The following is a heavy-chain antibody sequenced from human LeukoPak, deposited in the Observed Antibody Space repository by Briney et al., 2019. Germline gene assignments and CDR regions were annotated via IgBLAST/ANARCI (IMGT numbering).Heavy chain of an antibody. Sequence: SETLSLTCSVSGGSISSYYSSWIRHPPGKGLEWIGYLYDSGSTRSTDYNPSLKSRLTLSVDTSKNQFSLKLTSVTAADTAVYYCARVGGVPLGAFDIWGQGTMVTASS. CDR3: ARVGGVPLGAFDI. CDR1: GGSISSYY. D-gene: IGHD3-16*01. V-gene: IGHV4-59*01. J-gene: IGHJ3*02. CDR2: LYDSGST.